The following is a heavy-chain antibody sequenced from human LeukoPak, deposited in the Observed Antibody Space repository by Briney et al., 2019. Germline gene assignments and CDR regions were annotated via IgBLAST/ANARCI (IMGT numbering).Heavy chain of an antibody. CDR1: GFTFSAYW. CDR2: IKGDGSEK. D-gene: IGHD2-8*01. CDR3: ARGGFGYVYFDY. V-gene: IGHV3-7*01. J-gene: IGHJ4*02. Sequence: GGSLRLSCAASGFTFSAYWMSWVRQAPGKGLEWVAHIKGDGSEKYSVDSVKGRFTISRDNAKSSLYLQMNSLRAEDTALYYCARGGFGYVYFDYWGQGSLDTVFS.